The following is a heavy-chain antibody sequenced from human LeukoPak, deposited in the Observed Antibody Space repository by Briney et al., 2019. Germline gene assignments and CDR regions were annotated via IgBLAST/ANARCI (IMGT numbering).Heavy chain of an antibody. CDR3: AAAGTRYYYYYMDV. J-gene: IGHJ6*03. Sequence: SETLSLTCTVSGDSFSLYYWSWIRQPAGKGLEWIGRIYTSGSTNYNPSLKSRVTISVDTSKNQFSLKLSSVTAADTAVYYCAAAGTRYYYYYMDVWGKGTTVTVSS. CDR2: IYTSGST. CDR1: GDSFSLYY. D-gene: IGHD6-13*01. V-gene: IGHV4-4*07.